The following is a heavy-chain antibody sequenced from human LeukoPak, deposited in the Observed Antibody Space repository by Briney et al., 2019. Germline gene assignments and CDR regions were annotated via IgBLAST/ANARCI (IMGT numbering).Heavy chain of an antibody. D-gene: IGHD4-4*01. Sequence: PGGSLRLSCAASGFTVSSNYMSWVRQAPGKGLERVSVIYSGGSTYYADSVKGRFTISRDNSKNTLYLRMNSLRAEDTAVYYCARTDYSNYGAPFDYWGQGTLVTVSS. J-gene: IGHJ4*02. CDR1: GFTVSSNY. CDR3: ARTDYSNYGAPFDY. CDR2: IYSGGST. V-gene: IGHV3-66*01.